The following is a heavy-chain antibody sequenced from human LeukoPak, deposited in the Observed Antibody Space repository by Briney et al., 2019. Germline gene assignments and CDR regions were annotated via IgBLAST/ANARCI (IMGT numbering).Heavy chain of an antibody. CDR2: IKQDGSEK. J-gene: IGHJ3*02. Sequence: SCKASGYTFTSYYMHWVRQAPGKGLEWVANIKQDGSEKYYVDSVKGRFTISRDNAKNSLYLQMNSLRAEDTAVYYCASLRITMVRGVISDAFDIWGQGTMVTVSS. CDR1: GYTFTSYY. V-gene: IGHV3-7*03. D-gene: IGHD3-10*01. CDR3: ASLRITMVRGVISDAFDI.